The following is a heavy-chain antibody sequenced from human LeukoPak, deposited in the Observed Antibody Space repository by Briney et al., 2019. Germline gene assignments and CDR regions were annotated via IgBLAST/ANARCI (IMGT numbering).Heavy chain of an antibody. D-gene: IGHD3-22*01. J-gene: IGHJ6*02. CDR1: GGTFSSYA. V-gene: IGHV1-69*04. Sequence: SVKVSCKASGGTFSSYAISWVRQAPGQGLEWMGRIIPILGIANYAQKFQGRVTITADKSTSTAYMELSSLRSEDTAVYYCARGGRVITTYYYYGMDVRGQGTTVTVSS. CDR3: ARGGRVITTYYYYGMDV. CDR2: IIPILGIA.